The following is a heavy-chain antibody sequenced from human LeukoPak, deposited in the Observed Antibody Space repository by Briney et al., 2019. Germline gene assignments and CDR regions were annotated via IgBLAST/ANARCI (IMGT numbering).Heavy chain of an antibody. D-gene: IGHD1-26*01. CDR2: IYSRGST. J-gene: IGHJ1*01. CDR1: GGSISSYY. CDR3: ARHVGATLSLQH. V-gene: IGHV4-4*07. Sequence: PSETLSLTCTVSGGSISSYYWSWIRQPAGKGLEWIGRIYSRGSTNYNPSLKSRVTLSVDTSKNQFSLKLTSVTAADTAVYYCARHVGATLSLQHWGQGTLVTVSS.